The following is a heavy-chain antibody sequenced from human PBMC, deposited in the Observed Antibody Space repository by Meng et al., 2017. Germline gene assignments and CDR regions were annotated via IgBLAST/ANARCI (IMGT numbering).Heavy chain of an antibody. CDR2: IYYSGST. D-gene: IGHD2-15*01. CDR3: AREPYCSGGSCYPDY. CDR1: GGSISSYY. V-gene: IGHV4-59*01. J-gene: IGHJ4*02. Sequence: SETLSLTCTVSGGSISSYYLSWIRQPPGKGLEWIGYIYYSGSTNYNPSLKSRVTISVDTSKNQFSLKLSSVTAADTAVYYWAREPYCSGGSCYPDYWGQGTLVTVSS.